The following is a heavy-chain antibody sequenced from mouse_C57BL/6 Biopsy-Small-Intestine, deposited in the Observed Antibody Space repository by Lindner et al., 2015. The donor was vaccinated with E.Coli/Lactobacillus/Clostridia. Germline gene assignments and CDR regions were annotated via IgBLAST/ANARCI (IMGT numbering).Heavy chain of an antibody. CDR3: ARSLTYYYDSNGYLI. D-gene: IGHD1-1*01. CDR2: INPSDGST. Sequence: SVKVSCKASGYIFSSFYLNWVRQAPGQGLEWMGVINPSDGSTNYAQKFQGRVTMTTDTSTSTVYMELRSLRSDDTADYYCARSLTYYYDSNGYLIWGQGTMVTVSS. J-gene: IGHJ1*01. CDR1: GYIFSSFY. V-gene: IGHV1-53*01.